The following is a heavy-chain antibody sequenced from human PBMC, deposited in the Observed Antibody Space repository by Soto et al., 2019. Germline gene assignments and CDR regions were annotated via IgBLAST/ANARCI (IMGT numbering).Heavy chain of an antibody. CDR2: ISGSGGST. CDR1: GFTFSSYP. J-gene: IGHJ4*02. Sequence: EVQLLESGGGLVQLGGSLRLSCAASGFTFSSYPMGGVRQAPGKGREGVSAISGSGGSTYYADSVKGRFTISRDNSKNTLYLQMNSLRAEDTAVYYCAKGVLWFGELLLGSHFDYWGQGTLVTVSS. D-gene: IGHD3-10*01. V-gene: IGHV3-23*01. CDR3: AKGVLWFGELLLGSHFDY.